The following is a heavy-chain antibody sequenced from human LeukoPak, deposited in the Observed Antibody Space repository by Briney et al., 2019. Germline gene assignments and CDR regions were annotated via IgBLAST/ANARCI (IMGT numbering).Heavy chain of an antibody. D-gene: IGHD1-1*01. Sequence: SETLSLTCTVSGGSISSYYWSWIRQPAGKGLEWIGNIFYSGSTYYSPSVKSRVTISLDTSRNQFSLKLNSVTAADTAVYYCARGGGWGNWNDAVDYWGQGTLVTVSS. CDR3: ARGGGWGNWNDAVDY. CDR2: IFYSGST. V-gene: IGHV4-59*12. CDR1: GGSISSYY. J-gene: IGHJ4*02.